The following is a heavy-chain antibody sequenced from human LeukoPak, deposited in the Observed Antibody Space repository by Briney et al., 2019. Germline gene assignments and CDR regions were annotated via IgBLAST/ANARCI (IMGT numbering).Heavy chain of an antibody. CDR1: GFTVSSND. CDR3: ARTYPYYYDSSGYYRFDP. D-gene: IGHD3-22*01. V-gene: IGHV3-66*01. J-gene: IGHJ5*02. Sequence: GGSLRLSCAASGFTVSSNDMSWVRQAPGKGLEWVSVIYSGGSTYYADSVKGRFTISRDNSKNTLYLQMNSLRAEDTAVYYCARTYPYYYDSSGYYRFDPWGQGTLVTVSS. CDR2: IYSGGST.